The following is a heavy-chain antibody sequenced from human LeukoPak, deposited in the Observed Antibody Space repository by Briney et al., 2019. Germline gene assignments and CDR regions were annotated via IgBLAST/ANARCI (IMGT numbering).Heavy chain of an antibody. CDR1: GGSISSYY. Sequence: SETLSLTCTVFGGSISSYYWSWIRQPPGKGLEWIGYISYSGSTNYNPSLKSRVTISVDTSKNHFSLNLTSVTAADTAVYYCARVTRSGFFDIWGQGTMVTVSS. CDR2: ISYSGST. CDR3: ARVTRSGFFDI. D-gene: IGHD1-1*01. J-gene: IGHJ3*02. V-gene: IGHV4-59*01.